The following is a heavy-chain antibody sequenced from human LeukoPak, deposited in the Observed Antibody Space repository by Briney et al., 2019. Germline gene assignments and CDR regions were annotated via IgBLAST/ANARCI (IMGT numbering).Heavy chain of an antibody. D-gene: IGHD3-22*01. CDR2: IYTSGST. CDR1: GGSFSGYY. Sequence: SETLSLTCAVYGGSFSGYYWSWIRQPAGKGLEWIGRIYTSGSTNYNPSLKSRVTISVDKSKNQFSLKLSSVTAADTAVYYCARDSSGYPPYNWFDPWGQGTLVTVSS. V-gene: IGHV4-4*07. CDR3: ARDSSGYPPYNWFDP. J-gene: IGHJ5*02.